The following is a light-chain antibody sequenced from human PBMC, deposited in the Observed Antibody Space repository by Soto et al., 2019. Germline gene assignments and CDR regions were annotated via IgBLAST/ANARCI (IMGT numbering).Light chain of an antibody. CDR1: QSVNSN. J-gene: IGKJ1*01. CDR3: QQYNNWPPWT. CDR2: GAS. Sequence: EIVMTQSRATLSVSPGERATLSCRASQSVNSNLAGYQQKPGQAPRLLIYGASTRATGIPARFSGSGSGTEFTLAISSLQSEDFAVYYCQQYNNWPPWTFGQGTKVEIK. V-gene: IGKV3-15*01.